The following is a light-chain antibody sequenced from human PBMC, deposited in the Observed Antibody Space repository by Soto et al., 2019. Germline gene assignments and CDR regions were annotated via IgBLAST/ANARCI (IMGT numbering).Light chain of an antibody. CDR1: SSDVGGYNY. CDR2: DVS. J-gene: IGLJ1*01. CDR3: SSYAGNYVYV. Sequence: QSALIQPPSVSGSPGQSVTIPCTGTSSDVGGYNYVSWYQRHAGKGPKLIIYDVSERPSGVPDRFSASKSGNTASLTISGLQAEDEADYYCSSYAGNYVYVFGSGTKVTVL. V-gene: IGLV2-11*01.